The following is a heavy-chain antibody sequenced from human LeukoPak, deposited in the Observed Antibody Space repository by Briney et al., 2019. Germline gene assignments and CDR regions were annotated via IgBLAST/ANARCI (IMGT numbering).Heavy chain of an antibody. CDR3: VRQGDGYCTSTNCLFSFDY. Sequence: SETLSLTCTVSGGSISSYYWSWIRQPPGKGLEWIGYIYYSGSTNYNPSLKSRVTISVDTSKNQFSLKLSSVTAADTAVYYCVRQGDGYCTSTNCLFSFDYWGQGTLVTVSS. CDR2: IYYSGST. CDR1: GGSISSYY. D-gene: IGHD2-2*03. V-gene: IGHV4-59*08. J-gene: IGHJ4*02.